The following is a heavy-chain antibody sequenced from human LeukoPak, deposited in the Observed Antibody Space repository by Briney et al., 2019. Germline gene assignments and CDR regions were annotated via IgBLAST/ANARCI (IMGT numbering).Heavy chain of an antibody. CDR2: ISSLSGTI. Sequence: GGSLRLSCAASGFTFSSYSMNWVRQAPGEGLEWVSYISSLSGTIYYADSVKGRFTISRDNAKNSLYLQMNSLRAEDTAVYYCARGITSGPRRYDVRNFDYWGQGTPVTVSS. CDR3: ARGITSGPRRYDVRNFDY. D-gene: IGHD5-12*01. J-gene: IGHJ4*02. V-gene: IGHV3-48*04. CDR1: GFTFSSYS.